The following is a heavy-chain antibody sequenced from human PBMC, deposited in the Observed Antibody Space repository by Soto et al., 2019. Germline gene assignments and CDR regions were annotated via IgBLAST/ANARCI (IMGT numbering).Heavy chain of an antibody. Sequence: GGSLRLSCAASGFTFSSYSMNWVRQAPGKGLEWVSSISSSSSYIYYADSVKGRFTISRDNAKNSLYLQMNSLRAEDTAVYYCARDRGELGYDAFDIWGQGTMVTVSS. CDR2: ISSSSSYI. J-gene: IGHJ3*02. CDR1: GFTFSSYS. D-gene: IGHD7-27*01. CDR3: ARDRGELGYDAFDI. V-gene: IGHV3-21*01.